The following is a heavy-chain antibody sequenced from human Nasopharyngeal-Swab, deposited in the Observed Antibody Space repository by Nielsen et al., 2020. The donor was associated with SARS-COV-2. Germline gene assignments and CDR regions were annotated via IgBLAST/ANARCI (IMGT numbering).Heavy chain of an antibody. CDR2: IYYSGST. Sequence: WIRQPPGKGLEWIGSIYYSGSTYYNPSLKSRVTISVDTSKNQFSLKLSSVTAADTAVYYCARGDSDSPDYSPRVFDYWGQGSLVTVSS. D-gene: IGHD3-22*01. CDR3: ARGDSDSPDYSPRVFDY. J-gene: IGHJ4*02. V-gene: IGHV4-39*07.